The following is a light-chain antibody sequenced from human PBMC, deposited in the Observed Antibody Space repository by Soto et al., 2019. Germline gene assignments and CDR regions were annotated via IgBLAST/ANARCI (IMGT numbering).Light chain of an antibody. V-gene: IGKV3-11*01. CDR3: QQRSNWPVT. J-gene: IGKJ1*01. CDR2: DAY. Sequence: EIVLTQSPATLSLSPGEGATLSCRASQSVSSYLAWYQQKPGQAPRLLIYDAYNRATGIPARFSGSGSGTDFTLIISSLEPEDFAVYHCQQRSNWPVTFGLGTKVEV. CDR1: QSVSSY.